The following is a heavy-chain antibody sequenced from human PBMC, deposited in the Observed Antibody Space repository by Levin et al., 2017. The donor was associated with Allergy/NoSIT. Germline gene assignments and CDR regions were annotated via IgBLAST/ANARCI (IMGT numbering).Heavy chain of an antibody. V-gene: IGHV3-33*01. J-gene: IGHJ4*02. CDR2: IWYDGSNK. CDR3: ARGLVRGVISPIDY. CDR1: GFTFSSYG. Sequence: GESLKISCAASGFTFSSYGMHWVRQAPGKGLEWVAVIWYDGSNKYYADSVKGRFTISRDNSKNTLYLQMNSLRAEDTAVYYCARGLVRGVISPIDYWGQGTLVTVSS. D-gene: IGHD3-10*01.